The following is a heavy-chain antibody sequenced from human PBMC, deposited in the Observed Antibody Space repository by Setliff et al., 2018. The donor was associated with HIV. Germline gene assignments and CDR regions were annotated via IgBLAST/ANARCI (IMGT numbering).Heavy chain of an antibody. CDR1: DDSISSNY. D-gene: IGHD2-2*02. V-gene: IGHV4-4*07. Sequence: SETLSLTCTVSDDSISSNYWSWIRQSAGKGLEWVGRIYTGGRTNYNPSLKGRVTMSVDTSKNQFSLKLSSVTAADTAVYYCARGPQKSVVPAAIKHYYFDYWGQGTLVTVSS. CDR3: ARGPQKSVVPAAIKHYYFDY. J-gene: IGHJ4*02. CDR2: IYTGGRT.